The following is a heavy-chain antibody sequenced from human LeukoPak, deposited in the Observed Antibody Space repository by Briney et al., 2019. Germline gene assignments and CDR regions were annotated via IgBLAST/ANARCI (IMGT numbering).Heavy chain of an antibody. V-gene: IGHV4-30-4*01. CDR1: GGSISSGDYY. CDR2: INHSGST. D-gene: IGHD5-18*01. Sequence: ASETLSLTCTVSGGSISSGDYYWSWIRQPPGKGLEWIGEINHSGSTNYNPSLKSRVTISVDTSKNQFSLKLSSVTAADTAVYYCARGGTALYYFDYWGQGTLVTVSS. J-gene: IGHJ4*02. CDR3: ARGGTALYYFDY.